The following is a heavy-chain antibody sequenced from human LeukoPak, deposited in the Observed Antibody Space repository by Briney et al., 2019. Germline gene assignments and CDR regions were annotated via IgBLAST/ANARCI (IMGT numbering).Heavy chain of an antibody. Sequence: PSETLSLTCNVSGVSISSSSYYWGWIRQPPGKGLEWIGSIYSSGSTYYNPSLKSRVTISVDTSKNQFSLKLSSVTAADTAVYYCAREMSAAGRSYYYYMDVWGKGTTVTVSS. V-gene: IGHV4-39*07. D-gene: IGHD6-13*01. CDR1: GVSISSSSYY. J-gene: IGHJ6*03. CDR3: AREMSAAGRSYYYYMDV. CDR2: IYSSGST.